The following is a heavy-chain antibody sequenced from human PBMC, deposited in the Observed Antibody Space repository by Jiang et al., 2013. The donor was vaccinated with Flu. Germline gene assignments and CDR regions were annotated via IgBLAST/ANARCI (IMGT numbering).Heavy chain of an antibody. CDR2: IYYSGST. CDR3: ARVYYDTGYFQH. V-gene: IGHV4-31*02. Sequence: LEWIGYIYYSGSTYYNPSLKSRVTISVDTSKNQFSLKLSSVTAADTAVYYCARVYYDTGYFQHWGQGTLVTVSS. J-gene: IGHJ1*01. D-gene: IGHD3-22*01.